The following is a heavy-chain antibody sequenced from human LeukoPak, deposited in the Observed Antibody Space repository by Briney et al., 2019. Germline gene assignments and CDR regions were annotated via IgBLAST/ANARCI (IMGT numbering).Heavy chain of an antibody. J-gene: IGHJ4*02. D-gene: IGHD2-8*02. CDR3: ARDRRYFDTGGLGGPDY. Sequence: GGSLRLSCAASGFTFNVYSMNWIRQAPGKGLEWVSSIDSTGNYIYYADSVKGRFTISRDNTKNSLYLQMNNLRAEDTAVYYCARDRRYFDTGGLGGPDYWGQGTLVTVSS. V-gene: IGHV3-21*01. CDR1: GFTFNVYS. CDR2: IDSTGNYI.